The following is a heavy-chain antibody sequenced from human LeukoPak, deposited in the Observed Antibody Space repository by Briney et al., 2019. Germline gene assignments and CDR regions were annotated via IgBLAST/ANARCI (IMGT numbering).Heavy chain of an antibody. J-gene: IGHJ1*01. Sequence: GGSLRLSCAASGLTISNNFMGWVRQAPGKGLEWVSLIYSGGSTYSADSVKGRFTISRDSSRNTLHLQMNSLRAEDTAVYYCARDTDYYGSGRHGYFDHWGQGTLVTVSS. V-gene: IGHV3-66*01. CDR3: ARDTDYYGSGRHGYFDH. D-gene: IGHD3-10*01. CDR1: GLTISNNF. CDR2: IYSGGST.